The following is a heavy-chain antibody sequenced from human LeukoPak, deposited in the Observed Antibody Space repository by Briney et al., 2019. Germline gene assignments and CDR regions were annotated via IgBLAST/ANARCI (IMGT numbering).Heavy chain of an antibody. Sequence: PSETLSLTCAVYGGSFSGYYWSWIRQPPGKGLEWIGGINHSGSTNYNPSLKSRVTISVDTSKNQFSLKLSSVTAADTAVYYGARGRAARPDLPIDYWGQGTLVTVSS. CDR3: ARGRAARPDLPIDY. V-gene: IGHV4-34*01. CDR1: GGSFSGYY. D-gene: IGHD6-6*01. J-gene: IGHJ4*02. CDR2: INHSGST.